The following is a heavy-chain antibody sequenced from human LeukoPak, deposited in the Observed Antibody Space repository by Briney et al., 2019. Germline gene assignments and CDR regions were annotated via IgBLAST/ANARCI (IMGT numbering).Heavy chain of an antibody. CDR2: INSDGSST. Sequence: GGSLRLSCAASGFTFSSYWMHWVCQAPGKGLVWVSRINSDGSSTSYADSVKGRFTISRDNAKNTLYLQMNSLRAEDTAVYYCARDRLGAAAIDYWGQGTLVTVSS. J-gene: IGHJ4*02. CDR1: GFTFSSYW. CDR3: ARDRLGAAAIDY. D-gene: IGHD6-13*01. V-gene: IGHV3-74*01.